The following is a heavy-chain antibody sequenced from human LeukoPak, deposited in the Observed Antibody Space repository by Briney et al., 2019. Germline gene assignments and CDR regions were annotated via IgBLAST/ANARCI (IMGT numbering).Heavy chain of an antibody. Sequence: SVKVSCKASGGTFSSYAISWVRQAPGQGLEWMGGIIPIFGTANYAQKFQGRVTMTRDTSISTAYMELSRLRSDDTAVYYCARTSVAPREWLSFDYWGQGTLVTVSS. CDR1: GGTFSSYA. V-gene: IGHV1-69*05. D-gene: IGHD3-3*01. CDR2: IIPIFGTA. J-gene: IGHJ4*02. CDR3: ARTSVAPREWLSFDY.